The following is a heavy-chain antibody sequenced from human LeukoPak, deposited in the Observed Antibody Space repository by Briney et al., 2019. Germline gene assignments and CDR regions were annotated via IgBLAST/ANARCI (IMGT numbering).Heavy chain of an antibody. Sequence: PSETLSLTCAVSGASISSGGSSWSWIRQPPGKGLEWIGYIYPSGNTYYNPSLKSRVTISLDKSKNQFSLKLSSVTAADTAVYYCARGWGYSYGYYFDYWGQGTLVTVSS. CDR1: GASISSGGSS. V-gene: IGHV4-30-2*01. D-gene: IGHD5-18*01. J-gene: IGHJ4*02. CDR3: ARGWGYSYGYYFDY. CDR2: IYPSGNT.